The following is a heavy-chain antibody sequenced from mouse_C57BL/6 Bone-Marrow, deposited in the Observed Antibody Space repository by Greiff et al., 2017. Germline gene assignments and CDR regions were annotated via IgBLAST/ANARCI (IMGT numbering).Heavy chain of an antibody. Sequence: QVQLQQPGAELVKPGASVKLSCKASGYTFTSYWMHWVKQRPGRGLEWIGRIDPNSGGTKYNEQFKSKATLTVDKPSRTAYMQLSHLTSDYSAVYYRARRYWDDDFGCWGQGTTLTVSS. V-gene: IGHV1-72*01. J-gene: IGHJ2*01. CDR3: ARRYWDDDFGC. CDR1: GYTFTSYW. CDR2: IDPNSGGT. D-gene: IGHD4-1*01.